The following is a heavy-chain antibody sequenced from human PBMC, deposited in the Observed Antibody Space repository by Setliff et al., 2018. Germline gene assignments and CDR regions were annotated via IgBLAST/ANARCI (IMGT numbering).Heavy chain of an antibody. CDR2: INPSGGST. D-gene: IGHD2-2*02. CDR1: GYTFTRYY. CDR3: ARDSRGLVPAAIEGSYYYYGMDV. V-gene: IGHV1-46*01. J-gene: IGHJ6*02. Sequence: GASVKVSCKASGYTFTRYYMHWVRQAPGQGLEWMGIINPSGGSTSYAQKFQGRVTMTRDTSTSTAYMELSSLRSEDTAVYYCARDSRGLVPAAIEGSYYYYGMDVWGQGTTVTV.